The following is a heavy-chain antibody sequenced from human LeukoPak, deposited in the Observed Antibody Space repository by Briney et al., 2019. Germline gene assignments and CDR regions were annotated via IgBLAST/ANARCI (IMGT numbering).Heavy chain of an antibody. J-gene: IGHJ4*02. D-gene: IGHD2-2*01. V-gene: IGHV3-74*01. Sequence: GGSLRLSCGASGFTFSRHWLHWVRQAPGKGVVGVSRINGDGSDTNYADSVKGRFTVSRDNAKNTLYLQMTSLSADDTAVYYCVVHCSSATCSDYWGQGTLVTVSS. CDR1: GFTFSRHW. CDR2: INGDGSDT. CDR3: VVHCSSATCSDY.